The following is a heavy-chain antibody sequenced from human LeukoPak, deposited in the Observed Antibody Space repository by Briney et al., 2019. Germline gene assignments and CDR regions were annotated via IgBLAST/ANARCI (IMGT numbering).Heavy chain of an antibody. CDR1: GDSINSLDL. V-gene: IGHV4-4*02. CDR2: MYLSGTT. Sequence: SSETLSLTCTVSGDSINSLDLWSWVRQPPGKGLEWIGEMYLSGTTHSNPSVKSRVTISIVKSKNQFFLNLSSVTAADTAVYYCAGLVGRYSSGLYYYYFDYWGQGTLVTVSS. J-gene: IGHJ4*02. CDR3: AGLVGRYSSGLYYYYFDY. D-gene: IGHD3-22*01.